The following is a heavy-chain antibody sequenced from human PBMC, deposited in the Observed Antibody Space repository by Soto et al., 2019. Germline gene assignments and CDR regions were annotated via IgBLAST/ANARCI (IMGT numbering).Heavy chain of an antibody. D-gene: IGHD3-3*01. V-gene: IGHV3-21*01. CDR1: GFTFTSYA. CDR2: ITSTSSYI. CDR3: AREGYDFWSGYSYYYGLDV. Sequence: XGSRRRSCAAAGFTFTSYANNWVRQAPGKGLEWVSSITSTSSYIYYADSVKGRFTISRDNTKNSLYLQMNSLRAEDTAVYYCAREGYDFWSGYSYYYGLDVWGKGTTVTV. J-gene: IGHJ6*04.